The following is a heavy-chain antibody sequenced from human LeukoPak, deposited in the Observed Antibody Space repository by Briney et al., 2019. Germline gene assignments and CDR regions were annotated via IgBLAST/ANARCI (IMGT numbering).Heavy chain of an antibody. CDR3: AKGGYCRSRSCYTSWFDP. CDR1: GFTFSNYA. J-gene: IGHJ5*02. D-gene: IGHD2-2*02. Sequence: GSLRLSCAASGFTFSNYAMSWVRQAPGKGLEWVSAISGSDTSTYYADSVKGRFTISRDNSKNTLYLQMNSLRVEDTAVYYCAKGGYCRSRSCYTSWFDPWGQGTLVTVSS. V-gene: IGHV3-23*01. CDR2: ISGSDTST.